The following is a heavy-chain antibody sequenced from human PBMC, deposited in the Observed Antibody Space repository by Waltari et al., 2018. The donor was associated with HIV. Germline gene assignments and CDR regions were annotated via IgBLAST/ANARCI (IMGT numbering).Heavy chain of an antibody. J-gene: IGHJ6*02. D-gene: IGHD3-9*01. V-gene: IGHV3-30*18. Sequence: QVQLVQSGGAVVQPGRSLRLSCAASGFTFSSYAMHWVRQAPGKGLEWVAVISYDGSNKYYADSVEGRFTISRDNSKPAVYLQMNSLRRDDAAAYYCAKGGRTLTGQVRFYYGMDVWGQGTTVTVSS. CDR1: GFTFSSYA. CDR3: AKGGRTLTGQVRFYYGMDV. CDR2: ISYDGSNK.